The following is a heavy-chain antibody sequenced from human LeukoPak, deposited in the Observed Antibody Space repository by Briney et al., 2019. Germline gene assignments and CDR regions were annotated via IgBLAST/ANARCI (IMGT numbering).Heavy chain of an antibody. J-gene: IGHJ4*02. Sequence: PGGSLRLSCAASGFTFSSYSMNWVRQAPGNGLEWISYISSSSSTIYYADSVKGRFTISRDNAKNSLYLQMNSLRAEDTAVYYCARDPYFDYWGQGTLVTVSS. CDR3: ARDPYFDY. V-gene: IGHV3-48*04. CDR2: ISSSSSTI. CDR1: GFTFSSYS.